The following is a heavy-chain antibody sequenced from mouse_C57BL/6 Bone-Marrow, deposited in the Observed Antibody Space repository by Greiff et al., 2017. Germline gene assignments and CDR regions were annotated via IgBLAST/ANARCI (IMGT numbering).Heavy chain of an antibody. CDR3: ARRSTTVPYAMDY. J-gene: IGHJ4*01. Sequence: EVQLVESGGGLVQPGGSLKLSCAASGFTFSDYGMAWVRQAPRKGPEWVAFISNLAYSIYYADTVTGRFTISRENAKNTLYLEMSSLRSEDTAMYYCARRSTTVPYAMDYWGQGTSVTVSS. D-gene: IGHD1-1*01. CDR1: GFTFSDYG. V-gene: IGHV5-15*01. CDR2: ISNLAYSI.